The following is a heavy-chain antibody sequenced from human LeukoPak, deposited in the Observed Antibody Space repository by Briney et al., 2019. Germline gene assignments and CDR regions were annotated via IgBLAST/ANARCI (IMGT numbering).Heavy chain of an antibody. CDR3: AREDCPGGSCHLGFDP. Sequence: SETLSLTCTVSGASITTFYWSWIRQPAGKRLEWVGRIYNSGSSYNPSLKGRVTMSADRSKNQFFLTLTSVTAADTALYYCAREDCPGGSCHLGFDPWGQGTLVTVSS. CDR2: IYNSGS. J-gene: IGHJ5*02. CDR1: GASITTFY. D-gene: IGHD2-15*01. V-gene: IGHV4-4*07.